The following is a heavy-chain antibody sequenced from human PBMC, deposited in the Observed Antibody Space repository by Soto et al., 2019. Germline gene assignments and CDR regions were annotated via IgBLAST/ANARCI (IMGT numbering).Heavy chain of an antibody. D-gene: IGHD1-26*01. CDR2: IGTAGDT. CDR3: ARDTRGATPLGYYYAMDV. J-gene: IGHJ6*02. V-gene: IGHV3-13*04. Sequence: GGSLRLSCAASGFTFSSYDMHWVRQATGKGLEWVSAIGTAGDTYYPGSVKGRFTISRENAKNSLYLQMNSLRAGDTAVYYCARDTRGATPLGYYYAMDVWGPGTTVTVAS. CDR1: GFTFSSYD.